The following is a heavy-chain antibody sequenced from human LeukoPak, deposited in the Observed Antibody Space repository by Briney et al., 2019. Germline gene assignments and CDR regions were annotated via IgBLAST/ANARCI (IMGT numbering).Heavy chain of an antibody. CDR3: ASYTSVGAYFDF. Sequence: PSETLSLTCTVSGGSISSYYWSWIRQPAGKGLEWIGRIYSSGSTNYNPSLKSRVTMSVDTSKNQFSLKLSPVTAADTAVYYCASYTSVGAYFDFWGQGTLVTVSS. CDR1: GGSISSYY. V-gene: IGHV4-4*07. CDR2: IYSSGST. D-gene: IGHD4-11*01. J-gene: IGHJ4*02.